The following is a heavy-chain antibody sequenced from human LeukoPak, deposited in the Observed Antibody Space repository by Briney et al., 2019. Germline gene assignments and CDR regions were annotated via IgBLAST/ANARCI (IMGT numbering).Heavy chain of an antibody. CDR1: GYTFTSYG. V-gene: IGHV1-18*01. CDR2: ISAYNGNT. D-gene: IGHD6-13*01. Sequence: ASVKVSCKASGYTFTSYGISWVRQAPGQGLEWMGWISAYNGNTNYAQKLQGRVTMTRDTSISTAYMELSRLRSDDTAVYYCARDRHWAAATGWFDPWGQGTLVTVSS. J-gene: IGHJ5*02. CDR3: ARDRHWAAATGWFDP.